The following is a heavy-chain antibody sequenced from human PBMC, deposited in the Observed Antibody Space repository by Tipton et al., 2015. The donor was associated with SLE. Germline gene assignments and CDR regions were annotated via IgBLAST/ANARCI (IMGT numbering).Heavy chain of an antibody. CDR2: IRSKTDGETT. V-gene: IGHV3-15*01. D-gene: IGHD6-25*01. Sequence: SLRLSCAASGFTFNNAWMSWVRQAPGKGLEWVGRIRSKTDGETTDYAAPVKGRFTISRDDSENTLYLQMNSLKTEDTAVYYCTTVSITAPGGDYFDFWGQGTLVTFSS. CDR3: TTVSITAPGGDYFDF. J-gene: IGHJ4*02. CDR1: GFTFNNAW.